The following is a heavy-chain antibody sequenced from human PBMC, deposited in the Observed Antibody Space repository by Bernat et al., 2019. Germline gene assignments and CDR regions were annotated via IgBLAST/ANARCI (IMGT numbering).Heavy chain of an antibody. CDR1: GFTFSGDW. CDR3: ITGWYFDL. J-gene: IGHJ2*01. CDR2: IKSKPDGETI. Sequence: EVKLVESGGGLIQPGGSLRLSCAASGFTFSGDWMHWVRQVPGKGLEWVARIKSKPDGETIDYAAPVKGRFTISRDDSKNTVYLQMNGLKTEDTAVYFCITGWYFDLWGRGTLVTVSS. V-gene: IGHV3-15*01.